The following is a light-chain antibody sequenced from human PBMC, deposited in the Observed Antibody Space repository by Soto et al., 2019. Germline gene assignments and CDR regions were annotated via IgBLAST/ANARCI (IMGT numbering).Light chain of an antibody. CDR3: QQYSSSPWT. J-gene: IGKJ1*01. CDR2: AAS. V-gene: IGKV3-20*01. CDR1: QSVSSSY. Sequence: EIVLTQSPGTLSLSPGERATLSCRASQSVSSSYLSWYQQKPGQAPRLLIYAASSRATGITDRFSGSGSGTDFTLTISRLEPEDFAVYYCQQYSSSPWTFGQGTKVEIK.